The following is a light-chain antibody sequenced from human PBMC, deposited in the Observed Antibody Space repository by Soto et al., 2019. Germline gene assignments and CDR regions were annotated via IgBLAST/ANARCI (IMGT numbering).Light chain of an antibody. Sequence: EIVMTQSPATLSVSPGERATLSCRASRSVSSNLAWYRQKPGQAPRLLIYAASTRATGIPARFSGSGSGTEFTLTISSLQSEDFAVYYCQQVSGYPLNFGGGTKVDIK. CDR2: AAS. J-gene: IGKJ4*01. V-gene: IGKV3-15*01. CDR1: RSVSSN. CDR3: QQVSGYPLN.